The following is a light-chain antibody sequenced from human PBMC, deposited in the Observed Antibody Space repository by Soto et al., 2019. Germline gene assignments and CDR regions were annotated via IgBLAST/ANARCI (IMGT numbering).Light chain of an antibody. V-gene: IGKV3-20*01. CDR2: GAS. CDR1: QSVSSGD. Sequence: EIALTQSPGTLSLSPGERATLSCRTSQSVSSGDFAWYQHRPSQAPRLVIYGASTRATGVPDRFSGSGSGTDFTLTISGLEPDDFAVYFCLQYGNSPYTFGQGTKLEMK. CDR3: LQYGNSPYT. J-gene: IGKJ2*01.